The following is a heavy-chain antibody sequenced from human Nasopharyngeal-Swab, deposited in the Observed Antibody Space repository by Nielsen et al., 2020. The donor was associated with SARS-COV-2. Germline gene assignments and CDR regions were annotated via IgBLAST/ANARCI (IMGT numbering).Heavy chain of an antibody. CDR3: ARREYDILTGYSDWFDP. CDR2: IIPIFGTA. J-gene: IGHJ5*02. V-gene: IGHV1-69*13. D-gene: IGHD3-9*01. Sequence: SVKVSCKASGGTFSSYAISWVRQAPGQGLEWMGGIIPIFGTANYAQKFQGRVTITADESTSTAYMELSSLRSEDTAVYYCARREYDILTGYSDWFDPWGQGTLVTVSS. CDR1: GGTFSSYA.